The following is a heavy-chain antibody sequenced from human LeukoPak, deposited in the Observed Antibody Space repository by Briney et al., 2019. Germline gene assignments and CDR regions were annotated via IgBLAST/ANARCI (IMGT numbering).Heavy chain of an antibody. CDR3: ARDLGGGDGYYYYGMDV. CDR2: INPNSGGT. D-gene: IGHD2-21*01. CDR1: GYTFTGYY. V-gene: IGHV1-2*02. Sequence: ASVKVSCKASGYTFTGYYMHWVRQAPAQGLEWMGWINPNSGGTNYAQKFQGRVTMTRDTSISTAYMELSRLRSDDTAVYYCARDLGGGDGYYYYGMDVWGQGTTVTVSS. J-gene: IGHJ6*02.